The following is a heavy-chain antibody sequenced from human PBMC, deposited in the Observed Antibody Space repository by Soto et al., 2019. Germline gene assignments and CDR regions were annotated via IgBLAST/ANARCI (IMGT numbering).Heavy chain of an antibody. CDR2: ITPILGIA. D-gene: IGHD2-2*01. CDR1: GGTFSSYT. J-gene: IGHJ6*02. CDR3: ARGCSSTSCYASGSGYYYGMDV. V-gene: IGHV1-69*02. Sequence: QVQLVQSGAEVKKPGSSVKVSCKASGGTFSSYTISWVRQAPGQGLEWMGRITPILGIANYAQKFQGRVTITADKSTSTAYMELSSLRSEDTAVYYCARGCSSTSCYASGSGYYYGMDVWGQVTTVTVSS.